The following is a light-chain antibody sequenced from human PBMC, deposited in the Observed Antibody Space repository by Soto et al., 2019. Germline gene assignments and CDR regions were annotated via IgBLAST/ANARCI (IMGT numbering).Light chain of an antibody. CDR1: SSDVGGYNY. CDR3: CSYAGRYTWV. Sequence: QSALTQPRSVSGSPGQSVTISCTGTSSDVGGYNYVSWYQQHPGKAPKLMLYDVSKRPSGVPDRFSGSKSGNTASLTISGLQAEDEADYYCCSYAGRYTWVFGGGTQLTVL. V-gene: IGLV2-11*01. CDR2: DVS. J-gene: IGLJ3*02.